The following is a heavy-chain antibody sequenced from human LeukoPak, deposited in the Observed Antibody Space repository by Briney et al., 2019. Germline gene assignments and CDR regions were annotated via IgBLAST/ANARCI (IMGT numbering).Heavy chain of an antibody. CDR3: ARRGYYDILTGYRYYFDY. D-gene: IGHD3-9*01. V-gene: IGHV4-59*12. CDR2: IYYSGST. J-gene: IGHJ4*02. CDR1: GGSISNKY. Sequence: PSETLSLTCTVSGGSISNKYWGWIRQPPGKGLEWIGYIYYSGSTNYNPSLKSRVTILVDTSKNQFSLKLSSVTAADTAVYYCARRGYYDILTGYRYYFDYWGQGTLVTVSS.